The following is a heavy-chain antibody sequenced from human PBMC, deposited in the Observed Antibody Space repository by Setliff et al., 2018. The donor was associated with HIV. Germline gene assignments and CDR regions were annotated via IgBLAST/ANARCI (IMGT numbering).Heavy chain of an antibody. CDR3: AREGYSSSWNYYYYMDV. D-gene: IGHD6-13*01. J-gene: IGHJ6*03. Sequence: ASETLSLTCAVYGGSFSGYYWSWIRQPPGKGLEWIGEINHSGSTNYNPSLKSRVTISVDTSKNQFSLKLSSVTAADTAVYYCAREGYSSSWNYYYYMDVWGKGTTVTVSS. CDR1: GGSFSGYY. V-gene: IGHV4-34*01. CDR2: INHSGST.